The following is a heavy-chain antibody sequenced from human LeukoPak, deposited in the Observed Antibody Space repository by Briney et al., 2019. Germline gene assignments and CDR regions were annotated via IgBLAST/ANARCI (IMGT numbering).Heavy chain of an antibody. CDR3: ARAHGSGGDYFDY. CDR2: IYYSGTT. V-gene: IGHV4-31*03. J-gene: IGHJ4*02. D-gene: IGHD5-12*01. CDR1: GXSISSGAYF. Sequence: SQTLSLTCTVSGXSISSGAYFWSWIPQHPGKGLEWILFIYYSGTTYYNPSPKSRLTLSKDPSKNHFSLTLSSVTAADTAVYYCARAHGSGGDYFDYWGQGTLVTVSS.